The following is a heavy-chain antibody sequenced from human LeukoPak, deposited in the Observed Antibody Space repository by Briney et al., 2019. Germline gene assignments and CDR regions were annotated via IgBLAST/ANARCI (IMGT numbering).Heavy chain of an antibody. CDR3: ATGKVFPTYDFWSGPIDY. D-gene: IGHD3-3*01. J-gene: IGHJ4*02. CDR2: IYYNGST. Sequence: SETLSLTCTVSGGAISSSRHSWTWIRQPPGKGLEWIGIIYYNGSTYYNPSLKSRVTISVDTSKNQFSLKLSSVTAADIAVYYCATGKVFPTYDFWSGPIDYWGQGTLVTVSS. CDR1: GGAISSSRHS. V-gene: IGHV4-39*07.